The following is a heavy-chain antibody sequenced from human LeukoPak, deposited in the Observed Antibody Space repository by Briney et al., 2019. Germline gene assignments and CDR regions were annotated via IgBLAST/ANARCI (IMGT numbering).Heavy chain of an antibody. Sequence: GGSLRLSCAASAFTFSNFWMSWVRQAPGKGLEWVANIKEDESEQYYVDSVKGRFTISRDNAKNSLFLQMNSLRAEDTAVFYCARVQGKNYWDYWGQGTLVSVSS. V-gene: IGHV3-7*01. CDR2: IKEDESEQ. CDR3: ARVQGKNYWDY. D-gene: IGHD4-23*01. CDR1: AFTFSNFW. J-gene: IGHJ4*02.